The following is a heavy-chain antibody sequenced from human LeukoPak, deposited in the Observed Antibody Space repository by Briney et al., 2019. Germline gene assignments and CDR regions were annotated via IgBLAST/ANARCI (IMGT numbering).Heavy chain of an antibody. V-gene: IGHV4-59*01. D-gene: IGHD6-19*01. Sequence: SETLSLTCTVSGGSISSYYWSWIRQPPGKGLEWIGYIYSSGSGSANYNPSLKSRVTISLDTSKNQLFLKLNSVTAADTAVYYCARGYRSGWNNNWFDPWGQGTLVTVSS. CDR1: GGSISSYY. J-gene: IGHJ5*02. CDR2: IYSSGSGSA. CDR3: ARGYRSGWNNNWFDP.